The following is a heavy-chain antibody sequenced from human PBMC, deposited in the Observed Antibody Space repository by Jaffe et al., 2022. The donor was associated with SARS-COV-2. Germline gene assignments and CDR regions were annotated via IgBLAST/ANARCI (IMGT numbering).Heavy chain of an antibody. CDR2: ISGSGGST. CDR3: AKRGYSGSGSYYNENYFDY. CDR1: GFTFSSYA. J-gene: IGHJ4*02. V-gene: IGHV3-23*01. D-gene: IGHD3-10*01. Sequence: EVQLLESGGGLVQPGVSLRLSCAASGFTFSSYAMTWVRQAPGKGLEWVSGISGSGGSTYYADSVKGRFTISRDNSKNTLYLQLNSLRAEDTAVYYCAKRGYSGSGSYYNENYFDYWGQGTLVTVSS.